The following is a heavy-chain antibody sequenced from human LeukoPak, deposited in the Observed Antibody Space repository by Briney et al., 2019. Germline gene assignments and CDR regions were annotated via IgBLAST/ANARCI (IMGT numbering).Heavy chain of an antibody. CDR2: ISSSSSTI. J-gene: IGHJ4*02. Sequence: GGSLRLSCAASGFTFSSYSMNWVRQAPGKGLEWVSYISSSSSTIYYADSVKGRFTISRDNSKNTLYLQMNSLRAEDTAVYYCASPLYDYVWGSYRPFDYWGQGTLVTVSS. V-gene: IGHV3-48*01. CDR1: GFTFSSYS. D-gene: IGHD3-16*02. CDR3: ASPLYDYVWGSYRPFDY.